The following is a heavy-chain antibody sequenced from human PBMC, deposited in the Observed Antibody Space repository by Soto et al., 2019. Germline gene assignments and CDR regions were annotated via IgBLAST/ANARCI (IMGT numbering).Heavy chain of an antibody. D-gene: IGHD3-22*01. CDR3: ARVNGYYGDLGWFDP. Sequence: SETLSLTCTVSGGSISSYYWSWIRQPPGKGLEWIGYIYYSGSTNYNPSLKSRVTISVDTSKNQFSLKLSSVTAADTAVYYCARVNGYYGDLGWFDPWGQGTLVTVS. CDR2: IYYSGST. CDR1: GGSISSYY. J-gene: IGHJ5*02. V-gene: IGHV4-59*01.